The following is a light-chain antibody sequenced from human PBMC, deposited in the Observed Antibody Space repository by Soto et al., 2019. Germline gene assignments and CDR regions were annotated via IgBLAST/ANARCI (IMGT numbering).Light chain of an antibody. CDR1: QSVSSN. CDR3: QQYNNWPPGT. V-gene: IGKV3D-15*01. J-gene: IGKJ3*01. Sequence: EIVMTQSPATLSVSPGERATLSCRASQSVSSNLAWYQQKPGQAPRLLIYGASTRPTGIPARFSGSGSGTEFTLTISSLQSDDFAVDYCQQYNNWPPGTFGPGTKVDIK. CDR2: GAS.